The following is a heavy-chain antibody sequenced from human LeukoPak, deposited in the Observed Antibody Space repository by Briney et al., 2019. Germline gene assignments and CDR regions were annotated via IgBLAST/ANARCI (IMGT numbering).Heavy chain of an antibody. CDR3: ARERYSSRGVIDY. D-gene: IGHD6-13*01. V-gene: IGHV3-53*05. CDR2: IYSGGST. J-gene: IGHJ4*02. Sequence: GGSLRLSCAASGFTVSSNYMSWVRQAPGKGLEWVSVIYSGGSTYYADSVKGRFTISRDNSKNTLYLQMNSLRAEDTAVYYCARERYSSRGVIDYWGQGTLVTVSS. CDR1: GFTVSSNY.